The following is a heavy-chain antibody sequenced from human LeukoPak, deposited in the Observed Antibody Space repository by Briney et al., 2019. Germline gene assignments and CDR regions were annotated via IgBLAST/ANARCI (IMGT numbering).Heavy chain of an antibody. V-gene: IGHV1-2*02. CDR2: INPNSGGT. CDR1: GYTFTGYY. CDR3: ARRGYCSSTSCYGINMDV. Sequence: GASVKVSCKASGYTFTGYYMHWVRQAPGQGLEWMGWINPNSGGTNYAQKFRGRVTMTRDTSIGTAYMELSRLRSDDTAVYYCARRGYCSSTSCYGINMDVWGKGTTVTVSS. D-gene: IGHD2-2*01. J-gene: IGHJ6*03.